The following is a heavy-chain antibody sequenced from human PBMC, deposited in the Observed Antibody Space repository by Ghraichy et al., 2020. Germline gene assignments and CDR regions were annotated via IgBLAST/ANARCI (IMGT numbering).Heavy chain of an antibody. D-gene: IGHD5-18*01. CDR2: ISSNGGST. Sequence: ETLSLTCAASGFTFSSYAMHWVRQAPGKGLEYVSAISSNGGSTYYANSVKGRFTISRDNSKNTLYLQMGSLRAEDMAVYYFVRQLWPRWFDPWGQGTLVTVSS. V-gene: IGHV3-64*01. CDR1: GFTFSSYA. J-gene: IGHJ5*02. CDR3: VRQLWPRWFDP.